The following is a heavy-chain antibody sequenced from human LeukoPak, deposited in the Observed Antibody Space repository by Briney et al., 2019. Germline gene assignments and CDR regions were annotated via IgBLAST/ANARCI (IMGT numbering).Heavy chain of an antibody. CDR3: ASQAYSSSWYGRDGGY. J-gene: IGHJ4*02. V-gene: IGHV3-30*03. CDR1: GFTFSSYG. Sequence: GRSLRLSCAASGFTFSSYGMHWVRQAPGKGLEWVAVISYDGSNKYYADSVKGRFTISKDNSKNTLYLQMNSLRAEDTAVYYCASQAYSSSWYGRDGGYWGQGTLVTVSS. D-gene: IGHD6-13*01. CDR2: ISYDGSNK.